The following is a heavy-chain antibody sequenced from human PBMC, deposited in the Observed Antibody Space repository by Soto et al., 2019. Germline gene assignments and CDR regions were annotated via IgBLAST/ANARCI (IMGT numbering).Heavy chain of an antibody. Sequence: QRQLQESGAELVKPSQTLSLTCAVSGGSISSGGYSWSWIRQPPGKLLEWLGYSYHSGSTYYTPSLKSRVTISVDSSKNQFSLKLSSVIAAAKAGYYCAIVVRLSSSVTRTFNWSDPWGQGTLVTVSS. CDR2: SYHSGST. CDR3: AIVVRLSSSVTRTFNWSDP. V-gene: IGHV4-30-2*01. CDR1: GGSISSGGYS. J-gene: IGHJ5*02. D-gene: IGHD6-6*01.